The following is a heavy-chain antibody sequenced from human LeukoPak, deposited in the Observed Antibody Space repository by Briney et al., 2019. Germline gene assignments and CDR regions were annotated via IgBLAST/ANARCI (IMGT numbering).Heavy chain of an antibody. D-gene: IGHD1-26*01. CDR2: IKQDGSEK. Sequence: GGSLRLSCAASGFTFSSYWMSWVRQAPGKGLEWVANIKQDGSEKYYVDSVKGRFTISRDNAKNSLYLQMNSLRAEDTAVYYCARDFRGGSYYFDYWGQGTLVTVSS. V-gene: IGHV3-7*05. J-gene: IGHJ4*02. CDR3: ARDFRGGSYYFDY. CDR1: GFTFSSYW.